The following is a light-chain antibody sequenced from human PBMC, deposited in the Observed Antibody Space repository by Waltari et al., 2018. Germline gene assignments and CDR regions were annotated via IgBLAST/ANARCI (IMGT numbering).Light chain of an antibody. V-gene: IGKV3-20*01. CDR2: GAS. CDR1: QSVTSSH. CDR3: QQYGSSPRT. J-gene: IGKJ1*01. Sequence: EIVLTQSPGTLSLSPGESATLSCRASQSVTSSHLAWYQQTPGQAPRLLIYGASSRATAIPDRCSGSGSGTDFTLTISRLEAEDFAVYYCQQYGSSPRTFGQGTKVEIK.